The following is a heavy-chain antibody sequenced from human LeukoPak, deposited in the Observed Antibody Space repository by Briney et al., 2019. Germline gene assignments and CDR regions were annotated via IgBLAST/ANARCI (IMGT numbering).Heavy chain of an antibody. D-gene: IGHD6-13*01. V-gene: IGHV3-11*01. Sequence: PGGSLRLSCAASGFTFNDYYMSWIRQAPGKGLEWVSYMSSSGSTIYYADSVKGRFTISRDNAKHSLYLQMNSLRAEDTAVYYCASSGYSSSWEPTLDYWGQGTLVTVSS. J-gene: IGHJ4*02. CDR1: GFTFNDYY. CDR3: ASSGYSSSWEPTLDY. CDR2: MSSSGSTI.